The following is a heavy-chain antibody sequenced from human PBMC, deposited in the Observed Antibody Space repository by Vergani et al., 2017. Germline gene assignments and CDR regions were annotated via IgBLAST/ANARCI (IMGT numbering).Heavy chain of an antibody. CDR1: GFTFSGSA. Sequence: EVQLVESGGGLVQPGGSLKLSCAASGFTFSGSAMHWVRQASGKGLEWVGRIRSKANSYATAYAASVKGRFTISRDDSKNTAYLQMNSLKTEDTAVYYCTRGLENGGGGYSPPDYWGQGTLVTVSS. CDR2: IRSKANSYAT. CDR3: TRGLENGGGGYSPPDY. V-gene: IGHV3-73*01. D-gene: IGHD5-18*01. J-gene: IGHJ4*02.